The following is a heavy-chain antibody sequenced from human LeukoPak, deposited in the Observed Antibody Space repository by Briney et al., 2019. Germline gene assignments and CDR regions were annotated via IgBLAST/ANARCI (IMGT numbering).Heavy chain of an antibody. CDR3: ARQEEWLQPLDY. Sequence: SETLSLTCTVSGGSISSYYWSWIRQPPGKGLEWIGYIYYSGSTNYNPSLKSRVTISVDTSKNQFSLKLSSVTAADTAVYYCARQEEWLQPLDYWGQGTLVTVSS. V-gene: IGHV4-59*08. CDR2: IYYSGST. D-gene: IGHD5-24*01. J-gene: IGHJ4*02. CDR1: GGSISSYY.